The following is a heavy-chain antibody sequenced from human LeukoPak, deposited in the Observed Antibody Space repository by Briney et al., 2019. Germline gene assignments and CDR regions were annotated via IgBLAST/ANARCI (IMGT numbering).Heavy chain of an antibody. CDR3: ATRSGYYPRDY. D-gene: IGHD3-22*01. CDR1: GFTFSSYA. Sequence: GGSLRLSCAASGFTFSSYAMSWVRQAPGKGLEWVSGISGSGGSTYYADSVKGRFTISRDNSKNTLYLQMNSLRAEDTAVYYCATRSGYYPRDYWGQGTLVTVSS. CDR2: ISGSGGST. V-gene: IGHV3-23*01. J-gene: IGHJ4*02.